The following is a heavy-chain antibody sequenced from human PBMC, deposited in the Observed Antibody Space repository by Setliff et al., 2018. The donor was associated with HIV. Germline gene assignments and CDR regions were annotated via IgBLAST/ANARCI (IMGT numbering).Heavy chain of an antibody. CDR3: ARDFGGYCSSMSCPGLFDP. CDR1: GYSFTNHY. CDR2: IIPISGTA. D-gene: IGHD2-2*01. Sequence: SVKVSCKPSGYSFTNHYMRWVRQAPGQGLEWMGGIIPISGTANYAQKFQGRVTITTDESTSTAYMELSGLRSEDTAVYYCARDFGGYCSSMSCPGLFDPWGQGTLVTVSS. V-gene: IGHV1-69*05. J-gene: IGHJ5*02.